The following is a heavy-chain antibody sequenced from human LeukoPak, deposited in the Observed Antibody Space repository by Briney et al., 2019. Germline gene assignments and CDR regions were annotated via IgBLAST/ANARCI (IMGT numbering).Heavy chain of an antibody. V-gene: IGHV3-49*04. Sequence: PGGSLRLSCTASGFTFGDYAMSWVRQAPGKGLEWVGFIRSKAYGGTTEYAASVKGRFTISRDDSKSIAYLQMNSLKTEDTAVYYCTRVRNYYQTYFDYWGQGTLVTVSS. J-gene: IGHJ4*02. CDR1: GFTFGDYA. CDR3: TRVRNYYQTYFDY. CDR2: IRSKAYGGTT. D-gene: IGHD3-10*01.